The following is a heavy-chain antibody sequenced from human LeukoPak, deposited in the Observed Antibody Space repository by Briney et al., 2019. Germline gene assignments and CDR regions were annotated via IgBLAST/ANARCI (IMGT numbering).Heavy chain of an antibody. CDR3: ARGIADPYSFDS. J-gene: IGHJ4*02. Sequence: KTSETLSLTCTVSGGSINFYYWSWIRQPAGKGLEWIGRIYSTGSTNYSPSLKSRVTMSADKSKNQFSLNLSSVTAADTAVYYCARGIADPYSFDSWGQGTLVTVSS. CDR1: GGSINFYY. CDR2: IYSTGST. D-gene: IGHD6-13*01. V-gene: IGHV4-4*07.